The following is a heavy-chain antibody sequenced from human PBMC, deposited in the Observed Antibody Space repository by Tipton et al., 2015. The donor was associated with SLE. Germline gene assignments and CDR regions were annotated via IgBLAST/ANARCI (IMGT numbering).Heavy chain of an antibody. CDR2: IYFTGST. CDR1: VGSISTGGYY. V-gene: IGHV4-61*02. J-gene: IGHJ3*02. Sequence: TLSLTCTVSVGSISTGGYYWTWIRQHPGKGLEWIGRIYFTGSTEYNPSLKSRVTISIDTSKNQFSLRLISVTAADTAVYYCARESIWGQGTMVTVSS. CDR3: ARESI.